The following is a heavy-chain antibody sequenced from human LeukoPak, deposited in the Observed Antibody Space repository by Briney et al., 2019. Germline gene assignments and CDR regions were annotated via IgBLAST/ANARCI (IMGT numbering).Heavy chain of an antibody. CDR1: GFTFSSYG. V-gene: IGHV3-30*18. CDR3: AKDAGDYVGY. Sequence: GGSLRLSCAASGFTFSSYGMHWARQAPGKGLEWVAVISYDGSNKYYADSVKGRFTISRDNSKNTLYLQMNSLRAEDTAVYYCAKDAGDYVGYWGQGTLVTVSS. CDR2: ISYDGSNK. J-gene: IGHJ4*02. D-gene: IGHD4-17*01.